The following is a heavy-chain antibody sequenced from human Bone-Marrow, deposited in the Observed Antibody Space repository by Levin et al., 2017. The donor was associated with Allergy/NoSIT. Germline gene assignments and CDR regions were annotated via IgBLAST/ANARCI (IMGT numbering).Heavy chain of an antibody. V-gene: IGHV1-69*06. CDR1: GDTFSSNS. CDR2: LIPSFGTP. D-gene: IGHD2-2*03. Sequence: SVKVSCTASGDTFSSNSISWVRQAPGQGLEWMGGLIPSFGTPNYAQKFQDRLTITADTSMTTAFMELRSLRLEDTAVYYCARDLGYLRPINWFGSCGQGTVVIVSS. J-gene: IGHJ5*01. CDR3: ARDLGYLRPINWFGS.